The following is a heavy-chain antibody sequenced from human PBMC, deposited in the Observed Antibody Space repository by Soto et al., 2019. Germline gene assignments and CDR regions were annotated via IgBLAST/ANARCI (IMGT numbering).Heavy chain of an antibody. CDR2: IYSGGST. J-gene: IGHJ4*02. D-gene: IGHD3-10*01. CDR1: GFTVSSNH. CDR3: ARDLRRECY. V-gene: IGHV3-53*01. Sequence: GGSLRLSCAVSGFTVSSNHMSWVRQAPGKGLEWVSIIYSGGSTHDADSVRGRFTISRDNSKNTLYLQMNSLRAEDTAVYYCARDLRRECYWGQGTLFTVSS.